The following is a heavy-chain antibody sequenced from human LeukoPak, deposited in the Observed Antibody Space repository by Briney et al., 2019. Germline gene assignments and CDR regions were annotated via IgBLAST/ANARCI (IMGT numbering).Heavy chain of an antibody. J-gene: IGHJ5*02. CDR1: GGPMRGYY. D-gene: IGHD4-17*01. CDR3: ARGMTTGPDP. Sequence: SETLSLTCTVSGGPMRGYYWSWIRQPPGKGLEWIGYIYYSGSTTYNPSLKSRVTISVDTSKNQFSLNLSSVTAADTAVYYCARGMTTGPDPWGQGTLVTVSS. CDR2: IYYSGST. V-gene: IGHV4-59*08.